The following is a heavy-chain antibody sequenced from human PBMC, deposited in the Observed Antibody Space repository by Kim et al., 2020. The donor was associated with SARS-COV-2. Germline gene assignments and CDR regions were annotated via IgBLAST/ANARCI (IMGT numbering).Heavy chain of an antibody. V-gene: IGHV4-59*08. CDR2: IYYSGST. Sequence: SETLSLTCTVSGGSISSYYWSWIRQPPGKGLEWIGYIYYSGSTNYNPPLKSRVTISVDTSKNQFSLKLSSVTAADTAVYYCARKYYDFWSGYYYYYYGMDVGGQGTPDPVSS. D-gene: IGHD3-3*01. CDR1: GGSISSYY. CDR3: ARKYYDFWSGYYYYYYGMDV. J-gene: IGHJ6*02.